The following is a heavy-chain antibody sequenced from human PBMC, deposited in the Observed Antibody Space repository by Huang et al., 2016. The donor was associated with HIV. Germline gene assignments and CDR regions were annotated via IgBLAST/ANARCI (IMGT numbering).Heavy chain of an antibody. Sequence: EVQLVESGGGLVQPGGSLRLSCAASGFTFSSYWMRWVRQGPGKGLEWVANIKQDGSEKYYGDSVKGRFTISRDNAKNSLYLQMNSLRAEDTAVYYCVRGGIYPGFDYWGQGTLVTVSS. V-gene: IGHV3-7*01. J-gene: IGHJ4*02. CDR2: IKQDGSEK. CDR3: VRGGIYPGFDY. CDR1: GFTFSSYW. D-gene: IGHD3-16*02.